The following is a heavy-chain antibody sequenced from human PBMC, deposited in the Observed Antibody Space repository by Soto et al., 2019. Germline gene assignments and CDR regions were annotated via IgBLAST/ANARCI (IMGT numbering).Heavy chain of an antibody. CDR1: GGSITSDY. CDR2: LYNSGST. J-gene: IGHJ3*02. CDR3: ARGGDARPTWAFDI. D-gene: IGHD6-6*01. V-gene: IGHV4-59*01. Sequence: SETLSLTCTVSGGSITSDYWSWIRQPPGKRLEWIGYLYNSGSTNYNPSLKSRVTISGDMSTNQFSLKVNTVTAADTAVYYCARGGDARPTWAFDIWGPGTMVTV.